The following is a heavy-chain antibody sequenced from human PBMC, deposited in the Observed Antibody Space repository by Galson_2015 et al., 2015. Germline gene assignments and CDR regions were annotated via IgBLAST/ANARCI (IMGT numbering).Heavy chain of an antibody. Sequence: SLRLSCAASGFTVSSNYMSWVRQAPGKGLEWVSYISSSGSTVYYADSVKGRFTISRDNAKNSLYLQMNSLRAEDTAVYYCARDSYYDSSGYYGYWGQGTLVTVSS. CDR1: GFTVSSNY. V-gene: IGHV3-11*01. CDR2: ISSSGSTV. D-gene: IGHD3-22*01. CDR3: ARDSYYDSSGYYGY. J-gene: IGHJ4*02.